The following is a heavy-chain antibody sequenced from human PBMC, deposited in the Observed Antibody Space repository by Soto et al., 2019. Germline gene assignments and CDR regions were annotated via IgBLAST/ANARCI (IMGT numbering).Heavy chain of an antibody. CDR2: ISAHNGNT. Sequence: ASVKVSCKASGYTFTSYGISWVGQAPGQGLEWMGWISAHNGNTDYAQKFQGRVTMTTDTSTSTDSMELRSLRSDDTAVYYCARGSYISRWSSLDYWGQGTLVTVSS. D-gene: IGHD6-13*01. CDR3: ARGSYISRWSSLDY. CDR1: GYTFTSYG. V-gene: IGHV1-18*04. J-gene: IGHJ4*02.